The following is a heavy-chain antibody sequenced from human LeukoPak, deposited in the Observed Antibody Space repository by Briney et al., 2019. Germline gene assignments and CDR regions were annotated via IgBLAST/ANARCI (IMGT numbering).Heavy chain of an antibody. V-gene: IGHV3-30*02. D-gene: IGHD1-14*01. Sequence: GGSLRLSCAASGFTLSSYGMHWVRQAPGKGLEWVAFIRYDGSNKYYADSVKGRFTISRDNSKNTLYLQMNSLRAEDTAVYYCAKVGTRYYYYYMDVWGKGTTVTISS. CDR3: AKVGTRYYYYYMDV. CDR1: GFTLSSYG. J-gene: IGHJ6*03. CDR2: IRYDGSNK.